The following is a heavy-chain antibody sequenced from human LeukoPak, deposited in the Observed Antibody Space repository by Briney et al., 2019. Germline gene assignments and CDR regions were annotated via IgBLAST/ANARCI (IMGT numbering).Heavy chain of an antibody. CDR3: AGTGISGYYYVPYYYYMDV. J-gene: IGHJ6*03. V-gene: IGHV3-66*01. CDR1: GFTFSSYG. Sequence: GGSLRLSCAASGFTFSSYGMSWVRQAPGKGLEWVSVIYSGGSTYYADSVKGRFTISRDNSKNTLYLQMNSLRAEDTAVYYCAGTGISGYYYVPYYYYMDVWGKGTTVTISS. D-gene: IGHD3-22*01. CDR2: IYSGGST.